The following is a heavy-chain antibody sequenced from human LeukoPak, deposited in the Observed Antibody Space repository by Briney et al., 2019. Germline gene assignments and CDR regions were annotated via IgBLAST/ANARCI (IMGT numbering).Heavy chain of an antibody. V-gene: IGHV3-30*03. CDR3: ARDLGYYGSGSYYKALGY. D-gene: IGHD3-10*01. Sequence: GGSLRLSCAASGFTFSNYGMHWVRQAPGKGLEWVVVISHDGSNNNYADSVKGRFTISRDNAKNSLYLQMNSLRAEDTAVYYCARDLGYYGSGSYYKALGYWGQGTLVIVSS. CDR2: ISHDGSNN. J-gene: IGHJ4*02. CDR1: GFTFSNYG.